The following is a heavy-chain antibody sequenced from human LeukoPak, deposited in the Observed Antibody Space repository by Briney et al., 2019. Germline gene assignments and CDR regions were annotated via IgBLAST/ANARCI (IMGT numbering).Heavy chain of an antibody. V-gene: IGHV3-30-3*01. Sequence: PGRSLRLSCAASGFTFSSYAMHWVRQAPGKGLEWVAVISYDGSNKYYADSVKGRFTISRDNSKNTLYLQMNSLRAEDTAVYYCARDQEVTGPYYYYGMDVWGQGTTVTVSS. CDR3: ARDQEVTGPYYYYGMDV. CDR1: GFTFSSYA. J-gene: IGHJ6*02. D-gene: IGHD2-21*02. CDR2: ISYDGSNK.